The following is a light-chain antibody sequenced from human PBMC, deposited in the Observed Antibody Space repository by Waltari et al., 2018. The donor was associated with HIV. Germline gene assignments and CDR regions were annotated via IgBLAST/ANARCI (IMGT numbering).Light chain of an antibody. CDR2: ASS. V-gene: IGKV3-20*01. CDR3: LLYGYSPRGT. Sequence: EVAVTQSPGTLSLSPGERATLSCSASQSVSNTAVGWYQHKPGQAPRLLLYASSTRATGIPERVSGSGSGSGSGTDFTRTISRLEPADCAGYYCLLYGYSPRGTFGPGTKVEI. CDR1: QSVSNTA. J-gene: IGKJ1*01.